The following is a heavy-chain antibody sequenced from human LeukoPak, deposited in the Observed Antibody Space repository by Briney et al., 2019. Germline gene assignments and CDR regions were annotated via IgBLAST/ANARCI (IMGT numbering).Heavy chain of an antibody. CDR1: GDSVSSNSAA. CDR3: ARGGGGGSYSFEY. D-gene: IGHD1-26*01. J-gene: IGHJ4*02. CDR2: TYYRSKWYN. Sequence: SQTLSLTCAISGDSVSSNSAAWNWIRQSPSRGLEWLGRTYYRSKWYNEYATSVKGRITVNPDTSKNQFSLHLNSVTPEDSAVYYCARGGGGGSYSFEYWGQGTLVTVSS. V-gene: IGHV6-1*01.